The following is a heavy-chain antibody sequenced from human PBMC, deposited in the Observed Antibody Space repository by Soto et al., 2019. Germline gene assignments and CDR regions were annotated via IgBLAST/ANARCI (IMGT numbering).Heavy chain of an antibody. CDR1: GFSFSSYW. V-gene: IGHV3-7*01. J-gene: IGHJ4*02. CDR2: IKEDGSEK. D-gene: IGHD4-17*01. Sequence: EVQLVESGGGLVQPGGSLRLSCGASGFSFSSYWMGWVRQAPGKGLEWVANIKEDGSEKYYVDSVKGRFTISRDNGKKSLYLQMNSLRAEDTAVYYCAKGLFYGGDFDSWGQGTLVTVSS. CDR3: AKGLFYGGDFDS.